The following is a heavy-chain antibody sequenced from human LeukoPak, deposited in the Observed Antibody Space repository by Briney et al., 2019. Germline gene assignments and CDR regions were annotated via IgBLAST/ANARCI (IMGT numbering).Heavy chain of an antibody. Sequence: PGGSLRLSCSASGFTFNRFYLHWVRQAPGKGLEFVSHISSDGATTYYADSVKGRFTISRDNSKNTLYLQMSSLRADDTAVYYCATRQGGNPAYWGQGTLVTVSS. J-gene: IGHJ4*02. D-gene: IGHD1-14*01. CDR3: ATRQGGNPAY. CDR1: GFTFNRFY. V-gene: IGHV3-64D*06. CDR2: ISSDGATT.